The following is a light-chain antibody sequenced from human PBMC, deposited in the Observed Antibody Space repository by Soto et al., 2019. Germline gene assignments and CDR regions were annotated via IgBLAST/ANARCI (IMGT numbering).Light chain of an antibody. J-gene: IGKJ4*01. CDR2: GAS. CDR3: QQRSNWPPT. V-gene: IGKV3-11*01. CDR1: QSVSSY. Sequence: EIVLTQSPATLSLSPGGRATLSCRASQSVSSYLAWYQQKPGQAPRLLIYGASTRATGIPARFSGSGSGTDFTLTISSLEPEDFAVYYCQQRSNWPPTFGGGTKVDIK.